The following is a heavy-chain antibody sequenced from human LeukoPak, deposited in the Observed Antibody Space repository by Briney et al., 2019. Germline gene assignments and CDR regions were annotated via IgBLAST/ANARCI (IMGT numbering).Heavy chain of an antibody. V-gene: IGHV3-23*01. D-gene: IGHD2-15*01. CDR3: ARPRLEYCSGGSCFDAFDI. CDR2: ISGSGSTT. CDR1: GFTFSSYE. J-gene: IGHJ3*02. Sequence: GGSLRLSCAASGFTFSSYEMNWVRQAPGKGLEWVSAISGSGSTTYYADSVKGRFTISRDNSTNTLFLQMNSLTAEDTAIYSCARPRLEYCSGGSCFDAFDIWGQGTMVTVSS.